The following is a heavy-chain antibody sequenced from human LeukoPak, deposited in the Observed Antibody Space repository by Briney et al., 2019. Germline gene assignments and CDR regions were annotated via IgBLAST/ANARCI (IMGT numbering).Heavy chain of an antibody. J-gene: IGHJ6*03. Sequence: SSVKVSCKPSVGTFTSYAISWVRQAPAAGLEWMGGIILIIGRTNYAQKFQGRVTITTDESTSTAYMQLSSLRSEDPAVYYCEAGVRAAGLYYYYDFGVWGKVTTVTVSS. CDR3: EAGVRAAGLYYYYDFGV. V-gene: IGHV1-69*05. CDR2: IILIIGRT. CDR1: VGTFTSYA. D-gene: IGHD2-2*01.